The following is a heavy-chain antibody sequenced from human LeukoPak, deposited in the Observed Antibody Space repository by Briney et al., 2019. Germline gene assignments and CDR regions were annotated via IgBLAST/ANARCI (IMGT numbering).Heavy chain of an antibody. CDR3: ARGYPERRYFDY. D-gene: IGHD1-14*01. CDR2: INHSGST. V-gene: IGHV4-34*01. Sequence: SETLSLTCAVYGGSFSGYYWSWISQPPGKRLEWIGEINHSGSTNYNPSLKSRVTISVDTSKNQFSLKLSSVTAADTAVYYCARGYPERRYFDYWGQGTLVTVSS. J-gene: IGHJ4*02. CDR1: GGSFSGYY.